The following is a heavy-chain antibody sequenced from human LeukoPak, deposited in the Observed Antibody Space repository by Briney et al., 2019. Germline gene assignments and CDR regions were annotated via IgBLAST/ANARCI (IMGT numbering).Heavy chain of an antibody. J-gene: IGHJ1*01. CDR1: GFTFSTYA. CDR3: ARDFTHYYYDSSDYERYFQY. Sequence: GGSLRLSCAASGFTFSTYAMHWVRQAPGKGLEWVAVISYDGSNKYYADSVKGRFTISRDNSKNTLHLQMNSLRAEDTAVYYCARDFTHYYYDSSDYERYFQYWGQGTLVTVSS. V-gene: IGHV3-30*04. CDR2: ISYDGSNK. D-gene: IGHD3-22*01.